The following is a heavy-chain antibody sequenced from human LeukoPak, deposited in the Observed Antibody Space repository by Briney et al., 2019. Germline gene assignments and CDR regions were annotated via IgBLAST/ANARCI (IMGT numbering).Heavy chain of an antibody. CDR2: ISYDGSNK. V-gene: IGHV3-30*18. D-gene: IGHD3-10*01. CDR1: GFTFSSYG. CDR3: AKFSSRGSGSYYDPPMSYFDY. J-gene: IGHJ4*02. Sequence: PGRSLRLSCAASGFTFSSYGMHWVRQAPGKGLEWVAVISYDGSNKYYADSVKGRFTISRDNSKNTLYLQMNSLRAEDTAVYYCAKFSSRGSGSYYDPPMSYFDYWGQGTLVTVSS.